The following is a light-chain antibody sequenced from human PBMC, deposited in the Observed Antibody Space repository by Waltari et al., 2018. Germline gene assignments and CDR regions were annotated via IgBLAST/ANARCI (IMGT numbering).Light chain of an antibody. CDR2: RKN. Sequence: QSVLTQPPSASGTPGQRATISCSGSSSNIGSNFVYWYQQLPGTAPKLLKYRKNQRPSGVPDRFSGSKSGTSASLAISGLRSEDEADYYCATWDDSLSAWVFGGGTKLTVL. V-gene: IGLV1-47*01. CDR3: ATWDDSLSAWV. J-gene: IGLJ3*02. CDR1: SSNIGSNF.